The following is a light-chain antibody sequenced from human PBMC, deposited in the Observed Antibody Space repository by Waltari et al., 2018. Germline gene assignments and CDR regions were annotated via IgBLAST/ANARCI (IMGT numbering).Light chain of an antibody. J-gene: IGKJ3*01. V-gene: IGKV3-11*01. CDR1: QSVRSY. CDR3: QQHSSYPLT. Sequence: ELVLTQSPATLSLSPGERATLSGSASQSVRSYLAWYQQKPGQAPRLLIYDTSNRASGIPARFSGSGSGTDFSLSISSLEPEDFGTFYCQQHSSYPLTFGPGTKVDI. CDR2: DTS.